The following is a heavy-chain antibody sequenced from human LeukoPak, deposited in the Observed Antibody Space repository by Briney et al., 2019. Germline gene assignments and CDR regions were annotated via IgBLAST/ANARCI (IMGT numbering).Heavy chain of an antibody. CDR1: GGSISSSSYY. CDR3: ARVRYSGNYFYFDY. V-gene: IGHV4-39*07. D-gene: IGHD1-26*01. Sequence: SETLSLTCTVSGGSISSSSYYWGWIRQPPGKGLEWIGSIYYSGSTYYNPSLKSRVTISVDTSKNQFSLKLSSVTAADTAVYFCARVRYSGNYFYFDYWGQGTLVTVSS. CDR2: IYYSGST. J-gene: IGHJ4*02.